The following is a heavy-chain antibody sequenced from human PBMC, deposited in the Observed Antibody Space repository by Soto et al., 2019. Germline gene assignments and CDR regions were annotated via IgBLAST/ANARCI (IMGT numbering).Heavy chain of an antibody. D-gene: IGHD6-19*01. V-gene: IGHV4-39*01. CDR3: ARLAYSSGWLDY. Sequence: LSLTCTVSGGSISSSSYYWGWIRQPPGKGLEWIGSIYYSGSTYYNPSLKSRVTISVDTSKNQFSLKLSSVTAADTAVYYCARLAYSSGWLDYWGQGTLVTVSS. J-gene: IGHJ4*02. CDR2: IYYSGST. CDR1: GGSISSSSYY.